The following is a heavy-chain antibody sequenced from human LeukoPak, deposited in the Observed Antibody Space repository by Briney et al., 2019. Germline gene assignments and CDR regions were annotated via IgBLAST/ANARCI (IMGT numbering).Heavy chain of an antibody. CDR1: GFTFSSYW. Sequence: GGSLRLSCAASGFTFSSYWLTWGRQAPGKGLEWVANIRQDGSEKNYVDSVKGRFTISRDNAKNSLYLQMNSLRVEDTAVYFCMRQNRAYFFGHWGQGTLVTVSS. D-gene: IGHD3-3*01. V-gene: IGHV3-7*01. CDR2: IRQDGSEK. J-gene: IGHJ1*01. CDR3: MRQNRAYFFGH.